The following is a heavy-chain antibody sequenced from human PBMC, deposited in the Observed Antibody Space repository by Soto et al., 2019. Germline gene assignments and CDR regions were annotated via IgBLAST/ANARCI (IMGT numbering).Heavy chain of an antibody. CDR2: ISYDGSNK. CDR3: ARGQVSTSKNWFDP. V-gene: IGHV3-30-3*01. CDR1: GFTFSSYA. Sequence: QVQLVESGGGVVQPGRSLRLSCAASGFTFSSYAMHWVRQAPGKGLEWVAGISYDGSNKYYADSVKGRFTISRDNSKNTLYLQMNSLRAEDTAVYYCARGQVSTSKNWFDPWGQGTLVTVSS. J-gene: IGHJ5*02. D-gene: IGHD6-6*01.